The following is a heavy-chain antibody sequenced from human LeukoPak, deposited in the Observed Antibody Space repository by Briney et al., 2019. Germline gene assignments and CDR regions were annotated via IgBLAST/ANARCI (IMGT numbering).Heavy chain of an antibody. V-gene: IGHV3-53*01. D-gene: IGHD6-6*01. CDR1: GFTVSSSY. CDR2: IYSGGST. J-gene: IGHJ6*03. CDR3: SYSSSSVGYMDV. Sequence: PGGSLRLSCAASGFTVSSSYMSWVRQAPGKGLEWVSVIYSGGSTYYADSVKGRFTISRDNSKNTLYLQMNSLSAEDTAVYYCSYSSSSVGYMDVWGKGTPVTVSS.